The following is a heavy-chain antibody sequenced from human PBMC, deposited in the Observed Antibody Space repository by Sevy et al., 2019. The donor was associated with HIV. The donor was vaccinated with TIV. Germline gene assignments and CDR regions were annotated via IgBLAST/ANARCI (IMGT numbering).Heavy chain of an antibody. CDR3: SRDQWQQVVRPHCDY. D-gene: IGHD6-13*01. J-gene: IGHJ4*02. Sequence: GGSLRLSCTASGFIFGDYAVSWVRQAPGKGLEWVGFIRSKALGGTTDFAAYVKGRLPIPRDDSKTIAYLQRNSLKTEDTAVYYCSRDQWQQVVRPHCDYWGQGTLVTVSS. CDR2: IRSKALGGTT. CDR1: GFIFGDYA. V-gene: IGHV3-49*04.